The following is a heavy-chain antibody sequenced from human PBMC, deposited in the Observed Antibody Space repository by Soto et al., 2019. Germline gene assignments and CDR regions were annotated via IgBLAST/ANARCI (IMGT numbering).Heavy chain of an antibody. CDR1: GYTFTSYG. Sequence: GASVKVSCKASGYTFTSYGISWVRQAPGQGLEWMGGIIPIFGTADYAQKFQGRVTITADESTSTGNMELSSLRSEDTAVYYCASHYDSSGYYYRGLDYWGQGTLVTVSS. CDR2: IIPIFGTA. V-gene: IGHV1-69*13. D-gene: IGHD3-22*01. CDR3: ASHYDSSGYYYRGLDY. J-gene: IGHJ4*02.